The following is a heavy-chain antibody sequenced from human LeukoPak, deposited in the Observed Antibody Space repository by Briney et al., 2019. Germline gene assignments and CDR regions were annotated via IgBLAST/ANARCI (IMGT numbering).Heavy chain of an antibody. Sequence: SETLSLTCAVSGYSISSGYYWGWIRQPPGKGLEWIGSIYHSGSTYYNPSLKSRVTISVDTSKNQFSLKLSSVTAADTAVYYCARVFARLGSFWGQGTLVTVSS. J-gene: IGHJ4*02. CDR3: ARVFARLGSF. D-gene: IGHD6-6*01. V-gene: IGHV4-38-2*01. CDR2: IYHSGST. CDR1: GYSISSGYY.